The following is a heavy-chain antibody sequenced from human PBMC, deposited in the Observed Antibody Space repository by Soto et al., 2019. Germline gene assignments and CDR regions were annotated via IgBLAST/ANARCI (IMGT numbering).Heavy chain of an antibody. V-gene: IGHV3-30*18. CDR3: ANGSFSAHRFLDH. CDR2: ISSDGNDK. Sequence: QVQLVESGGGVVQPGRSLRLSCAASGFTFSNYGMHWVRQAPGKGLEWVTTISSDGNDKYYAGSVKGRFTISRDNSENPLDLKMNGLRAEDTAVYYCANGSFSAHRFLDHWGQGTLVTVSS. D-gene: IGHD3-10*01. CDR1: GFTFSNYG. J-gene: IGHJ4*02.